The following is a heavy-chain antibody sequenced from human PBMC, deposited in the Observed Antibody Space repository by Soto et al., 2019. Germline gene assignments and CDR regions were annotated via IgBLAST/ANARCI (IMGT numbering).Heavy chain of an antibody. J-gene: IGHJ1*01. D-gene: IGHD3-10*01. V-gene: IGHV1-18*01. CDR1: GYSFTNYG. CDR2: ISGHNGNT. Sequence: ASLKVSCTASGYSFTNYGISWVRQAPGHGLEWMGWISGHNGNTNYAQKLQGRVTMTTDTSTSTAYMELRSLRSDDTAVYYCARDYYALGSSRSSFFDWRQVTSVT. CDR3: ARDYYALGSSRSSFFD.